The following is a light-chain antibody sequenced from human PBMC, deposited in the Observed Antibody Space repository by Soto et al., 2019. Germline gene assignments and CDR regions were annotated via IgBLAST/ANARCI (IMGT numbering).Light chain of an antibody. J-gene: IGLJ2*01. CDR2: GNS. V-gene: IGLV1-40*01. CDR1: SSNIGAGYD. CDR3: QSYDSSLSGGVV. Sequence: QAVVTQPPSVSGAPGQRVTISCTGSSSNIGAGYDVHWYQQLPGTAPKLLIYGNSNRPSGVPDRFSGSKSGTSASLAITGLQAEDEADYYCQSYDSSLSGGVVFGVGTTLTVL.